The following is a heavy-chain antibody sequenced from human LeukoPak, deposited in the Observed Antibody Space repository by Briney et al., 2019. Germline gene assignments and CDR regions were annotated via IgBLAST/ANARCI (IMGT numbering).Heavy chain of an antibody. CDR2: ISGSGGST. D-gene: IGHD2-2*02. V-gene: IGHV3-23*01. Sequence: QTGGSLRLSCAASGFTFSSYAMSWVRQAPGKGLEWVSAISGSGGSTYYADSVKGRFTISRDNSKNTLYLQMNSLRAEDTAVYYCAKEGIIVVPGAIGYYYYMDVWGKGTTVTISS. CDR1: GFTFSSYA. CDR3: AKEGIIVVPGAIGYYYYMDV. J-gene: IGHJ6*03.